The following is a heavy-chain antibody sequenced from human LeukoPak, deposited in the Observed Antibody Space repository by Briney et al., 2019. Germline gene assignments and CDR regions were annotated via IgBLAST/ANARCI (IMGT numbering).Heavy chain of an antibody. V-gene: IGHV3-23*01. J-gene: IGHJ4*02. D-gene: IGHD6-13*01. CDR1: IFTLCSYA. CDR2: ITDSVASS. CDR3: ASAGDGYNSSWRGQPTCDY. Sequence: GGSLRLSCAASIFTLCSYAMCCVRRAPGKGGEWFSAITDSVASSYSTDSVKRRFTSARENSKTTLYMQMNSLSAEDTAIFYCASAGDGYNSSWRGQPTCDYWGQGTLVTVSS.